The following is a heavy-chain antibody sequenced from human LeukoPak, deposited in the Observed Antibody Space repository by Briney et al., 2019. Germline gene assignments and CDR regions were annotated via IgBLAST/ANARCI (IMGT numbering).Heavy chain of an antibody. V-gene: IGHV1-69*05. CDR3: ARGVVVVAATWLDY. CDR2: IIPIFGTA. D-gene: IGHD2-15*01. CDR1: GGTFSSYA. J-gene: IGHJ4*02. Sequence: AASVKVSCKASGGTFSSYAFSWVRQAPGQGLEWMGGIIPIFGTANYAQKSQGRVTITTDESTSTAYMELSSLRSEDTAVYYCARGVVVVAATWLDYWGQGTLVTVSS.